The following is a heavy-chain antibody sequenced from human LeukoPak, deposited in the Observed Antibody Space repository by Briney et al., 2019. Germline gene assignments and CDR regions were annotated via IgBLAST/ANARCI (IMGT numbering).Heavy chain of an antibody. Sequence: ASVKVSCKASGYTFTVYYMHWVRQAPGQGLEWMGRINPNSGGTNYAQKFQGRVTMTRDTSISTAYMELSRLRSDDTAVYYCARLTTVTKFDYWGQGTLVTVSS. CDR2: INPNSGGT. J-gene: IGHJ4*02. D-gene: IGHD4-11*01. CDR3: ARLTTVTKFDY. CDR1: GYTFTVYY. V-gene: IGHV1-2*06.